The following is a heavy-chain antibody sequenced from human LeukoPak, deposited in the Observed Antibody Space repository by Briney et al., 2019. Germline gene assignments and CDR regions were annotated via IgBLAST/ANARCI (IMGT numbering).Heavy chain of an antibody. CDR1: GFTFDDYG. J-gene: IGHJ3*02. Sequence: GGSLRLSCAASGFTFDDYGMSWVRQAPGKGLEWVSGINWNGGSTGYADSVKGRFTISRDNAKNSLYLQMNSLRAEDTALYYCARPPHRGYCSGGSCDDAFDIWGQGTMVTVSS. CDR3: ARPPHRGYCSGGSCDDAFDI. V-gene: IGHV3-20*04. D-gene: IGHD2-15*01. CDR2: INWNGGST.